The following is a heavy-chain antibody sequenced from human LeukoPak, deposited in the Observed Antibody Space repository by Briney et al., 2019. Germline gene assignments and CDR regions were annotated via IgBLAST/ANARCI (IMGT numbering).Heavy chain of an antibody. V-gene: IGHV3-11*06. D-gene: IGHD3-22*01. J-gene: IGHJ4*02. Sequence: VKPGGSLRLSCAASGFTFSDFYMGWILQAPGKGLAWVSYISGSSTYTNYAESVKGRFTISRDNAEKSLYLQMNSLRAEDTAVYFCARVQTLTTFDYWGQGTLVTVSS. CDR2: ISGSSTYT. CDR1: GFTFSDFY. CDR3: ARVQTLTTFDY.